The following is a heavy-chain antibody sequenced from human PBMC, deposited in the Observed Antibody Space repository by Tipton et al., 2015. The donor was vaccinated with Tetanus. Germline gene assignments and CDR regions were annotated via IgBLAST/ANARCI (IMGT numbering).Heavy chain of an antibody. Sequence: MQLVQSGAEVKKAGESLKISCKGSGFIFNTFWIGWVRQMPGKGLEWMGIIYPGDSDARYSPSFQGQVAMSVDKSISTAYLQWSSLKASDTATYYCARHGSGNGGVIIFDFWGQGTQVTVAS. V-gene: IGHV5-51*01. CDR3: ARHGSGNGGVIIFDF. CDR1: GFIFNTFW. J-gene: IGHJ4*02. CDR2: IYPGDSDA. D-gene: IGHD3-10*01.